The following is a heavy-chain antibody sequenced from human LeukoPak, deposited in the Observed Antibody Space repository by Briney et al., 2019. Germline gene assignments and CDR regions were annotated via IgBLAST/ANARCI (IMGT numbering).Heavy chain of an antibody. CDR3: ARVFCGGDCSDAFDI. V-gene: IGHV3-21*01. CDR1: GFTFSSYS. Sequence: GGSLRLSCAASGFTFSSYSMNWVRQAPGKGLEWVSSISSSSSYIYYADSVKGRFTISRDNAKNSLYLQMNGLRAEDTAVYYCARVFCGGDCSDAFDIWGQGTMVTVSS. J-gene: IGHJ3*02. CDR2: ISSSSSYI. D-gene: IGHD2-21*02.